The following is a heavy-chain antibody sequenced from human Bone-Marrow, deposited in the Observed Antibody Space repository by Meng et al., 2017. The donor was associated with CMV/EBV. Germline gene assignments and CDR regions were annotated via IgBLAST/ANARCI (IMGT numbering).Heavy chain of an antibody. J-gene: IGHJ6*02. D-gene: IGHD1-26*01. CDR2: FDPEDGET. CDR1: GGTFSSYA. Sequence: ASVKVSCKASGGTFSSYAISWVRQAPGKGLEWMGGFDPEDGETIYAQKFQGRVTMTEDTSTDTAYMELSSLRSEDTAVYYCATNFGRFMGVYGMDVWGQGTTVTVSS. V-gene: IGHV1-24*01. CDR3: ATNFGRFMGVYGMDV.